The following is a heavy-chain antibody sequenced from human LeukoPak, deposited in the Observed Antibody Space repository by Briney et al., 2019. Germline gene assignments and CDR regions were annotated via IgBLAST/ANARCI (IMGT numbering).Heavy chain of an antibody. CDR3: ARHDYDILTGLYYFDY. CDR2: IYYSGST. J-gene: IGHJ4*02. V-gene: IGHV4-59*08. D-gene: IGHD3-9*01. CDR1: GGSISSYY. Sequence: PSQTLSLTCTVSGGSISSYYWSWIRQPPGKGLEWIGYIYYSGSTNYNPSLKSRVTISVDTSKNQFSLKLSSVTAADTAVYYCARHDYDILTGLYYFDYWGQGTLVTVSS.